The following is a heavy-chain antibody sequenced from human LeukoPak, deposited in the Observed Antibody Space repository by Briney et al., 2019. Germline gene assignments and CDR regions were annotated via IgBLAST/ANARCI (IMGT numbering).Heavy chain of an antibody. D-gene: IGHD6-19*01. CDR3: ARDRYSSGWFNWSDP. CDR1: GFTFSSYS. J-gene: IGHJ5*02. CDR2: ISSSGSYI. V-gene: IGHV3-21*01. Sequence: GGSLRLSCAASGFTFSSYSMNWVRQAPGKGLEWVSSISSSGSYIYYADSVKGRFTISRDNAKNSLYLQMNSLRAEDTAVYYCARDRYSSGWFNWSDPWGQGTLVTVSS.